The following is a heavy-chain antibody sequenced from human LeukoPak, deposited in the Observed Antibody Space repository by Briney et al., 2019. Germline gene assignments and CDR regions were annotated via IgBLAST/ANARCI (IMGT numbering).Heavy chain of an antibody. Sequence: GGSLRLSCAASGFTFSSYSTNWVRQAPGKGLEWVSSISSSSSYRYYADSVKGRFTISRDNAKNSLYLQMNSLRAEDTAVYYCARGSSIAAAGTALDYWGQGTLVTVSS. V-gene: IGHV3-21*01. D-gene: IGHD6-13*01. CDR1: GFTFSSYS. J-gene: IGHJ4*02. CDR3: ARGSSIAAAGTALDY. CDR2: ISSSSSYR.